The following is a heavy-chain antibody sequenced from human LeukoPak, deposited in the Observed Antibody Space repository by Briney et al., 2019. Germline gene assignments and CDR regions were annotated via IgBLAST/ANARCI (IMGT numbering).Heavy chain of an antibody. Sequence: GGSLRLSCAASGFTFSSHAMGWVRQAPGKGLEWVSAISGSGGSTYYADSVKGRFTISRDNSKNTLYLQMNSLRAEDTAVYYCAKGASWYDGYYFDYWGQGTLVTVSS. CDR3: AKGASWYDGYYFDY. CDR2: ISGSGGST. V-gene: IGHV3-23*01. J-gene: IGHJ4*02. CDR1: GFTFSSHA. D-gene: IGHD6-13*01.